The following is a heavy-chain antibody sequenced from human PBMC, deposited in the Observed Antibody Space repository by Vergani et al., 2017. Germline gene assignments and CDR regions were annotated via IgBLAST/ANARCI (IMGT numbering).Heavy chain of an antibody. J-gene: IGHJ1*01. D-gene: IGHD2-15*01. CDR3: ARISGGSAPYLHY. V-gene: IGHV3-7*01. CDR1: VFTFVDYY. Sequence: EVHLEESGGGLVQPGGSLRLSCAASVFTFVDYYRAWIRLAQGKGLHWVASIKRDGTETFYVDSVKGRFTISRDNDKTTLYLQMNSLRDEDRGVYYCARISGGSAPYLHYWGQGTLVTVAS. CDR2: IKRDGTET.